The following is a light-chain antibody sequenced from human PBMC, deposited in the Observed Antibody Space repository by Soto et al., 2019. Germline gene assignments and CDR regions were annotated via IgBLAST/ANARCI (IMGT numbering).Light chain of an antibody. CDR1: QNISPW. CDR2: DVS. V-gene: IGKV1-5*01. J-gene: IGKJ1*01. CDR3: QEYNSYSRT. Sequence: DIQMTQSPSTLSASIGDRATITCRASQNISPWLAWYQQKPGRAPKVLIYDVSTLESGVPPRFSGSGSGTEFTLTISSLQADDFATYYCQEYNSYSRTFGQGTKVDIK.